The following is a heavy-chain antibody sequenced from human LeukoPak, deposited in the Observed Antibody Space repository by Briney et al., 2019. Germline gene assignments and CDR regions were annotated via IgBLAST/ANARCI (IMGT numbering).Heavy chain of an antibody. CDR3: VRDLLVGSPDFFDL. CDR1: GFPFNRYS. D-gene: IGHD1-26*01. Sequence: GGSLRLTSSASGFPFNRYSMHWVAPAPGKGVEGVAGISYDGRYKGYLDSVKGRFTISRDDSKNILYLQMNSLRTEDAALYYCVRDLLVGSPDFFDLWGQGALVTVSS. J-gene: IGHJ4*02. CDR2: ISYDGRYK. V-gene: IGHV3-30*04.